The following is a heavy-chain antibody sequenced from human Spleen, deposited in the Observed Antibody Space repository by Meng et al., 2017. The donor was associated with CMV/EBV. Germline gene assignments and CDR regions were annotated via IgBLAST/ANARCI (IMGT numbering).Heavy chain of an antibody. Sequence: CKASGYTFTNYAMNWVRQAPGQGLEWVGWINTNTGNPTYAQGFTGRFVFSLDTSVSTAYLQISSLKAEDTAVYYCAREASGIEFDYWGQGTLVTVSS. CDR2: INTNTGNP. CDR1: GYTFTNYA. D-gene: IGHD6-13*01. J-gene: IGHJ4*02. CDR3: AREASGIEFDY. V-gene: IGHV7-4-1*02.